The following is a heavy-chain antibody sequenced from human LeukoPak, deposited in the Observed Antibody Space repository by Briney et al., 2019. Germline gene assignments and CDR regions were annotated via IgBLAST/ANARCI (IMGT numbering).Heavy chain of an antibody. J-gene: IGHJ4*02. V-gene: IGHV1-8*01. D-gene: IGHD6-13*01. CDR1: GYTFTSYD. Sequence: GASVKVSCKASGYTFTSYDINWVRQATGQGLEWMGWMNPNSGNTGYAQKFQGRVTMTRNTSISTAYKELSRLRSDDTAVYYCARDPSIAAAGDYWGQGTLVTVSS. CDR2: MNPNSGNT. CDR3: ARDPSIAAAGDY.